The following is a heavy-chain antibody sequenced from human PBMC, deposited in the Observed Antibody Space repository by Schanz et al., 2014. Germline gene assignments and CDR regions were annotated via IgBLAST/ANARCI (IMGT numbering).Heavy chain of an antibody. CDR2: IFFRGST. Sequence: QVQLQESGPGLVKPSQTLSLTCAVSGGSISSGGYSWSWIRQPPGKGLEWIGYIFFRGSTYYNPSLKSRVTISIDTSKNQFSLKLSSVTAADTAVYYCARGGRTTYNYYYGMDVWGQGTTVTVSS. V-gene: IGHV4-30-4*07. CDR1: GGSISSGGYS. J-gene: IGHJ6*02. D-gene: IGHD1-1*01. CDR3: ARGGRTTYNYYYGMDV.